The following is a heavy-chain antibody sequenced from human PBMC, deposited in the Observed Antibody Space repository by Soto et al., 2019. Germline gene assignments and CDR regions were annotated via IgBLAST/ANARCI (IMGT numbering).Heavy chain of an antibody. CDR1: GFTFSSYG. Sequence: GGSLILSCAASGFTFSSYGMHWVRQAPGKGLEWVAVIWYDGSDKYYADSVKGRFTISRDNSKNTLYLQMNSLRAEDTAVYYCARATAVHFDYWGQGTLVTVSS. CDR3: ARATAVHFDY. CDR2: IWYDGSDK. J-gene: IGHJ4*02. V-gene: IGHV3-33*01.